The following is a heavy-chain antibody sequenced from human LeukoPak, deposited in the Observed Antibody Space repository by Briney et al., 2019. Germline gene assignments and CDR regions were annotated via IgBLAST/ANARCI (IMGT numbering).Heavy chain of an antibody. CDR3: ARGATTVTTRLDY. D-gene: IGHD4-17*01. J-gene: IGHJ4*02. V-gene: IGHV3-21*01. Sequence: PGGSLRLSCAASGFTFSSYAMSWVRQAPGKGLEWVSSISSSSSYIYYADSVKGRFTISRDNAKNSLYLQMNSLRAEDTAVYYCARGATTVTTRLDYWGQGTLVTVSS. CDR1: GFTFSSYA. CDR2: ISSSSSYI.